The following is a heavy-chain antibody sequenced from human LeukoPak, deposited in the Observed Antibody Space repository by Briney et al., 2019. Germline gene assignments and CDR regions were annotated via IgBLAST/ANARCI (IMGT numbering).Heavy chain of an antibody. V-gene: IGHV3-30*04. CDR2: ISYDGSNK. Sequence: GGSLRLSCAASGFTFSSYAMHWVRQAPGKGLDWMAVISYDGSNKYYADSVKGRFTISRDNSKKTLFLQMNSLRDEDRAVYYCARDRGDYIWGSSSGMDVWGKGTTVTVSS. CDR1: GFTFSSYA. CDR3: ARDRGDYIWGSSSGMDV. J-gene: IGHJ6*04. D-gene: IGHD3-16*01.